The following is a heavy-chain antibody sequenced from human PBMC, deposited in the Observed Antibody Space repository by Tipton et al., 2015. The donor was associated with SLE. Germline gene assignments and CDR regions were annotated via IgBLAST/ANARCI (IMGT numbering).Heavy chain of an antibody. CDR3: ARDSGAAAAFDY. J-gene: IGHJ4*02. V-gene: IGHV4-59*01. CDR2: IYYSGST. CDR1: GGSISSYS. D-gene: IGHD6-13*01. Sequence: TLSRTCTVSGGSISSYSWSWIRQPPGKGLEWIGYIYYSGSTNCNPSLKSRVTISVDTSKNQFSLKLSSVTAADTAVYYCARDSGAAAAFDYWGQGTLVTVSS.